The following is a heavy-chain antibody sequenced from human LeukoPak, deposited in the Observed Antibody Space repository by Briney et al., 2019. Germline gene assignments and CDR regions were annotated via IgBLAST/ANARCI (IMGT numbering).Heavy chain of an antibody. Sequence: PSETLSLTCTVSGGSISSGGYYWSWIRQHPGKGLEWIGYIYYSGSTNYNPSLKSRVTISVDTSKNQFSLRLSSVTAAETAVYYCARQNSGWYPIDYWGQGTLVTVSS. D-gene: IGHD6-19*01. CDR3: ARQNSGWYPIDY. CDR1: GGSISSGGYY. V-gene: IGHV4-61*08. CDR2: IYYSGST. J-gene: IGHJ4*02.